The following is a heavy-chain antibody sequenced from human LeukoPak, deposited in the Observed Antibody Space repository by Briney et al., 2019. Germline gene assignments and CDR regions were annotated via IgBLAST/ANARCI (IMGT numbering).Heavy chain of an antibody. CDR1: GFTFSSYN. Sequence: PGGSLRLSCAASGFTFSSYNMNWVRQAPGKGLEWVSYISTTSPTIFYADSVKGRFTISRDNAKNSLYVQMNSLRAEDTAVYYCARDLRFYYGMDVWGQGTTVTVSS. J-gene: IGHJ6*02. V-gene: IGHV3-48*01. D-gene: IGHD5/OR15-5a*01. CDR2: ISTTSPTI. CDR3: ARDLRFYYGMDV.